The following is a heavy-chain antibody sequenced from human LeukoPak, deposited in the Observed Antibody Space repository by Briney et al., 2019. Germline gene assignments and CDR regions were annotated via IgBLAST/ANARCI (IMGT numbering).Heavy chain of an antibody. CDR2: INISSGTT. Sequence: ASVKVSCKASGYTFTTYFIHWVRQAPGQGLEWMGIINISSGTTTNAQKFQGRVTMTRDTSTGTVYMELSSLRSDDTAVYYCAREERAIAALGRGALDYWGQGTLVTVSS. D-gene: IGHD6-13*01. CDR3: AREERAIAALGRGALDY. V-gene: IGHV1-46*01. CDR1: GYTFTTYF. J-gene: IGHJ4*02.